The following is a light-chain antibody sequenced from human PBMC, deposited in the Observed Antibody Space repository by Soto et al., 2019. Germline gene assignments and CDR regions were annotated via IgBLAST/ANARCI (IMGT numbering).Light chain of an antibody. J-gene: IGKJ1*01. Sequence: DIEMTQSTNSLSASVGDRVTITCRASQSIISYLHWYQQKPGKAPKLLIYAASNLQSGVPSRFSASGSGTDFTLTLNSLQPEDFATYYCPLGYSTPWPFCQVTKVDIK. CDR3: PLGYSTPWP. V-gene: IGKV1-39*01. CDR1: QSIISY. CDR2: AAS.